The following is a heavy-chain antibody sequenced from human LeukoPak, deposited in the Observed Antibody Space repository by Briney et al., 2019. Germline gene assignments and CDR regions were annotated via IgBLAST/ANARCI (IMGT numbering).Heavy chain of an antibody. V-gene: IGHV3-53*01. D-gene: IGHD3-22*01. J-gene: IGHJ5*02. CDR3: ARQAYSGYGGGFDP. Sequence: GGSLRLSCAVSGFSVTVSYMSWVRQAPGKGLEWVSVMYSDGDTYYADSVKGRFTISGDDRVNFKNTLYLQMNSLRAEDTAVYYCARQAYSGYGGGFDPWGQGTLVTVSS. CDR1: GFSVTVSY. CDR2: MYSDGDT.